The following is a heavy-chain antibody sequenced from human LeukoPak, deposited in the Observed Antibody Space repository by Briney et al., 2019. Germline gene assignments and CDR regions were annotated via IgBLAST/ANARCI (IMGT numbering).Heavy chain of an antibody. V-gene: IGHV1-69*05. CDR3: ARASYYYDSSGYYFNWFDP. D-gene: IGHD3-22*01. J-gene: IGHJ5*02. CDR1: GGTFSSYA. CDR2: IIPIFGAA. Sequence: SVKVSCKASGGTFSSYAISWVRQAPGQGLEWMGGIIPIFGAANYAQKFQGRVTITTDESTSTAYMELSSLRSEDTAVYYCARASYYYDSSGYYFNWFDPWGQGTLVTVSS.